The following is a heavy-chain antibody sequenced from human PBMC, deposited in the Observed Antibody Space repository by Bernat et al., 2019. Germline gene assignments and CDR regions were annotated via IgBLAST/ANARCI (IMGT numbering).Heavy chain of an antibody. CDR3: ARRGIAAAGTGFDY. CDR1: GFTFSSYD. CDR2: IGTAGDT. J-gene: IGHJ4*02. Sequence: EVQLVESGGGLVQPGGSLRLSCAASGFTFSSYDMHWVRQATGKGLEWVSAIGTAGDTYYPGSVKGRFTISRENAKNSLYLQMNSLGAGDTAVYYCARRGIAAAGTGFDYWGQGTLVTVSS. V-gene: IGHV3-13*04. D-gene: IGHD6-13*01.